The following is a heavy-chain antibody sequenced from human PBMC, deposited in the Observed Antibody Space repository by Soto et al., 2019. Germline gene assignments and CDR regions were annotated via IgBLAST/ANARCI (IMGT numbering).Heavy chain of an antibody. CDR3: ARGVTMVRGVIHTPYFDY. V-gene: IGHV4-31*03. Sequence: QVQLQESGPGLVKPSQTLSLTCTVSGGSISSGGYYWSWIRQHPGKVLEWIGYIYYSGSTYYNPALTSRVTISVGTSKNQCSLRLSSVTAADTAVYYCARGVTMVRGVIHTPYFDYWGQGPLVTVSS. CDR2: IYYSGST. CDR1: GGSISSGGYY. J-gene: IGHJ4*02. D-gene: IGHD3-10*01.